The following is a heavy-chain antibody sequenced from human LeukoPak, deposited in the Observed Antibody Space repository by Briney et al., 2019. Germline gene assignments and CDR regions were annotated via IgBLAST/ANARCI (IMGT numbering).Heavy chain of an antibody. CDR1: GGSISSYY. J-gene: IGHJ6*03. Sequence: SETLSLTCTVSGGSISSYYWSWIRQPPGKGLEWIGYIYTSGSTNYNPSLKSRVTISVDTSKNQFSLKLSSVTAADTAVYYCARRPGSNYDMGVWGKGTTVTVSS. D-gene: IGHD1-26*01. CDR3: ARRPGSNYDMGV. V-gene: IGHV4-4*09. CDR2: IYTSGST.